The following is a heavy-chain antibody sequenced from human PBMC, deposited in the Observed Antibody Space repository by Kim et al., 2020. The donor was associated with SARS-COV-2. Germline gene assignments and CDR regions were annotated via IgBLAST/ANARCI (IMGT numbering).Heavy chain of an antibody. Sequence: SGPTLVNPTQTLTLTCTFSGFSLSTSGVGVGWIRQPPGKALEWLALIYWDDDKRYSPSLKSRLTITKDTSKNQVVLTMTNMDPVDTATYYCAHRSGRYFDWPEDYYYYGMDVWGQGTTVTVSS. J-gene: IGHJ6*02. CDR3: AHRSGRYFDWPEDYYYYGMDV. CDR2: IYWDDDK. D-gene: IGHD3-9*01. CDR1: GFSLSTSGVG. V-gene: IGHV2-5*02.